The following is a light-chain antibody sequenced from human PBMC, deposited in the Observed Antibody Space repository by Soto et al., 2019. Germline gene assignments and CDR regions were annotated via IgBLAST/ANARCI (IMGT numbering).Light chain of an antibody. J-gene: IGLJ2*01. Sequence: SALTQPPSVSGSPGQSVTISCTGTSSDVGSYNRVSWYQQPPGTAPKLMIYEVSNRPSGVPDRFSGSKSGNTASLTISGLQAEDEADYYCSLYTTSRSTYVVFGGGTKLTVL. CDR1: SSDVGSYNR. CDR3: SLYTTSRSTYVV. V-gene: IGLV2-18*01. CDR2: EVS.